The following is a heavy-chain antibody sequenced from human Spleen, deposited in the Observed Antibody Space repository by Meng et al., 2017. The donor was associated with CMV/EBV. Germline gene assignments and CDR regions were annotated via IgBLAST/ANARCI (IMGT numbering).Heavy chain of an antibody. D-gene: IGHD2-2*01. V-gene: IGHV4-61*01. CDR2: IYYSGST. J-gene: IGHJ3*02. Sequence: GSMRLSCTVSGGSVSSGSYYWSWIRPPLGKGLEWIGYIYYSGSTNYNPSLKSRGTIPGDTSKNQFSLKLSSVTAADTAVYFCARDRVGSDAFDIWGQGTMVTVSS. CDR3: ARDRVGSDAFDI. CDR1: GGSVSSGSYY.